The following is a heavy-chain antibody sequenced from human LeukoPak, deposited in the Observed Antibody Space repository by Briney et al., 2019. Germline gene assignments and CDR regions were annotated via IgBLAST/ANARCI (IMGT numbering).Heavy chain of an antibody. Sequence: GGSLRLSCAASGFTFSSYAMSWVRQAPGKGLEWVSAISGSGGGTYYADSVKGRFTISRDNSKNTLYLQMNSLRAEDTAVYYCAKDGGSGSYYQGYYGMDVWGQGTTVTVSS. CDR3: AKDGGSGSYYQGYYGMDV. D-gene: IGHD3-10*01. J-gene: IGHJ6*02. V-gene: IGHV3-23*01. CDR1: GFTFSSYA. CDR2: ISGSGGGT.